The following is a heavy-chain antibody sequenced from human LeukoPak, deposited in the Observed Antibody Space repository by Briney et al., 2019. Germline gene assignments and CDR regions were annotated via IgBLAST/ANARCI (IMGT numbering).Heavy chain of an antibody. CDR1: GGSISSGNFY. J-gene: IGHJ4*02. Sequence: SETLSLTCTVSGGSISSGNFYWSWIRQPAGKGLEWLGRIYTSGGTNYNPSLKSRVTISVDTSKNQFSLKLSSVTAADTAVYYRARGAQNYYDSPWTIDYWGQGTLVTVSS. CDR3: ARGAQNYYDSPWTIDY. V-gene: IGHV4-61*02. D-gene: IGHD3-22*01. CDR2: IYTSGGT.